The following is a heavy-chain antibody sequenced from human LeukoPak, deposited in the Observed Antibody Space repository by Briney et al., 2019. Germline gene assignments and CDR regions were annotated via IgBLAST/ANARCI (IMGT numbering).Heavy chain of an antibody. J-gene: IGHJ4*02. CDR2: ITGSGDRI. D-gene: IGHD3-16*01. CDR3: AKRGEDPVDLDY. V-gene: IGHV3-23*01. Sequence: PGGSLRLSCGVSGVTFSSHGMNWVRQAPGKGLEWVSAITGSGDRIYYTDSVRGRFTVSRDNSKNTLYLQMNGLRAEDTAVYYCAKRGEDPVDLDYWGQGTLVTVSS. CDR1: GVTFSSHG.